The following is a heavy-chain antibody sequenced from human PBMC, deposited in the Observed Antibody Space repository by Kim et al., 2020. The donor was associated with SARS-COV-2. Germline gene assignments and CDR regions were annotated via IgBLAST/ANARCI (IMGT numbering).Heavy chain of an antibody. J-gene: IGHJ1*01. V-gene: IGHV1-69*13. CDR2: IIPIFGTA. CDR1: GGTFSSYA. CDR3: ARVGTEQQLVLYFQH. D-gene: IGHD6-13*01. Sequence: SVKVSCKASGGTFSSYAISWVRQAPGQGLEWMGGIIPIFGTANYAQKFQGRVTITADESTSTAYMELSSLRSEDTAVYYCARVGTEQQLVLYFQHWGQGTLVTVSS.